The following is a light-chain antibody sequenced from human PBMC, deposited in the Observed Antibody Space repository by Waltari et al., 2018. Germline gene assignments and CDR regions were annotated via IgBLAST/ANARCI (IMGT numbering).Light chain of an antibody. CDR2: QVS. V-gene: IGKV1-5*03. J-gene: IGKJ4*01. CDR3: QQYNVYPLA. Sequence: IQMTQSPSTLSASVGDRVTITCRASQRIGSWLAWYQQRPGKAPTLLISQVSNLERGVPSRFSGSGSGTGFTLTINSLQPDDFATYYCQQYNVYPLAFGGGTKVEIK. CDR1: QRIGSW.